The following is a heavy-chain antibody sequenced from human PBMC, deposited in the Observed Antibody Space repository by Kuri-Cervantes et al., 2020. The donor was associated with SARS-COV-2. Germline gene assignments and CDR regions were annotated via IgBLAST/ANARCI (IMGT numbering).Heavy chain of an antibody. Sequence: GGSLRLSCAASGFTFSSYAMSWVRQAPGKGLEWVSAISGSGGSTYYADSVKGRFTISRDNSKTTLYLQMNSLRAEDTAVYYCATGRAGRVTTDLDYWGQGTLVTVSS. D-gene: IGHD4-11*01. J-gene: IGHJ4*02. CDR1: GFTFSSYA. CDR3: ATGRAGRVTTDLDY. V-gene: IGHV3-23*01. CDR2: ISGSGGST.